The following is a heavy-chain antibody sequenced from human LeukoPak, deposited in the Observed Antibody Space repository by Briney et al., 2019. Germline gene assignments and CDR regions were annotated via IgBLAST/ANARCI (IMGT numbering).Heavy chain of an antibody. Sequence: GASVKVSCKASGYTFTSYDINWVRQATGQGLEWMGWMNPNSGNTGYAQKFQGRVTMTRNTSISTAYMELSSLRSGDTAVYYCARGIAMASPFDYWGQGTLVTVSS. CDR1: GYTFTSYD. V-gene: IGHV1-8*01. D-gene: IGHD5-18*01. CDR3: ARGIAMASPFDY. CDR2: MNPNSGNT. J-gene: IGHJ4*02.